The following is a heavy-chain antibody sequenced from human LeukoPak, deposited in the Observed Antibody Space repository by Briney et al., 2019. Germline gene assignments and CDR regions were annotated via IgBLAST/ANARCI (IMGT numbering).Heavy chain of an antibody. J-gene: IGHJ4*02. V-gene: IGHV4-34*01. CDR2: INHSGST. CDR1: GGSFSGYY. CDR3: ARYPASSIAAAGIRS. D-gene: IGHD6-13*01. Sequence: SETLSLTRAVYGGSFSGYYWSWIRQPPGKGLEWIGEINHSGSTNYNPSLKSRVTISVDTSKNQFSLKLSSVTAADTAVYYCARYPASSIAAAGIRSWGQGTLVTVSS.